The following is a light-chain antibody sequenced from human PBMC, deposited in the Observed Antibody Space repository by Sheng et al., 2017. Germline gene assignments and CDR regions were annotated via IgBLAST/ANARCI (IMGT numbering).Light chain of an antibody. V-gene: IGLV1-44*01. Sequence: QSVLTQPPSASGTPGQRVTISCSGSTSNIGINNVCWYRLVPGTAPKLLIHTNSQRPSGVPDRFSGSRSGTSASLAISGLQSEDEADYYCASWDGSLTGWVFGGGTKLTVL. CDR1: TSNIGINN. CDR2: TNS. J-gene: IGLJ3*02. CDR3: ASWDGSLTGWV.